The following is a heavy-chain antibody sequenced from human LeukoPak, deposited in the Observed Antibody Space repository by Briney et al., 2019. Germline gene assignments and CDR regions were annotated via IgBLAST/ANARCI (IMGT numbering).Heavy chain of an antibody. Sequence: ASVKVSCKASGYTFTSYDINWVRQAPGQGLEWVGWIKPNSGDTNYAQKFQGRVTMTRDTSISTVYMELSRLRFDDTAVYYCASGRTIFYYYMDVWGKGTTVTISS. CDR1: GYTFTSYD. CDR2: IKPNSGDT. CDR3: ASGRTIFYYYMDV. J-gene: IGHJ6*03. D-gene: IGHD3-3*02. V-gene: IGHV1-2*02.